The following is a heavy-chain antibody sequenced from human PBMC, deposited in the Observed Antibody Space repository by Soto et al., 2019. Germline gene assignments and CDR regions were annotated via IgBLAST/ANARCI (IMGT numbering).Heavy chain of an antibody. J-gene: IGHJ6*02. D-gene: IGHD1-26*01. Sequence: GGSLRLSCAASGFTFRSYGMYWVRQAPGKGLEWLAAIFYDGSDDHYADSVKGRFTISRDNSENTLYLQMNSLRAEDTAAYYCARDRIVGHTPYNYYGMDVWGQGTTVTVSS. CDR1: GFTFRSYG. V-gene: IGHV3-30*12. CDR3: ARDRIVGHTPYNYYGMDV. CDR2: IFYDGSDD.